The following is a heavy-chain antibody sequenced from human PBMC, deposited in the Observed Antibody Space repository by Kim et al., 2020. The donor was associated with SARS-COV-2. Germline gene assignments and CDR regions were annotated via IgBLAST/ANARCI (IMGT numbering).Heavy chain of an antibody. D-gene: IGHD6-13*01. J-gene: IGHJ5*02. CDR3: ARGRGGYDLGIAAAGTRPNWFDP. CDR2: MNPNSGNT. V-gene: IGHV1-8*01. Sequence: ASVKVSCKASGYTFTSYDINWVRQATGQGLEWMGWMNPNSGNTGYAQKFQGRVTMTRNTSISTAYMELSSLRSEDTAVYYCARGRGGYDLGIAAAGTRPNWFDPWGQGTLVTVSS. CDR1: GYTFTSYD.